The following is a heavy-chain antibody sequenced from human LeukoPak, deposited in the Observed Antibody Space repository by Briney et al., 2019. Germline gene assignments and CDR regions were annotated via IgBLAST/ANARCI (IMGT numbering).Heavy chain of an antibody. J-gene: IGHJ4*02. CDR1: GFTFSSYA. D-gene: IGHD2-2*01. CDR2: IRYDGYNK. Sequence: GGSLRLSCAASGFTFSSYAMHWVRQAPGKGLEWVAVIRYDGYNKFYADSVKGRLTISRDNSKNTLYLQMNSLRAEDTAVYYCARDPYCSSTTCYASGTYFDYGGQGSLVTVSS. V-gene: IGHV3-33*01. CDR3: ARDPYCSSTTCYASGTYFDY.